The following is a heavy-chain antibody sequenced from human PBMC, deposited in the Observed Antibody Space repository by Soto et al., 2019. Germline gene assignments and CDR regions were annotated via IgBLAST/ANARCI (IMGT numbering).Heavy chain of an antibody. CDR1: GFTFSDYE. D-gene: IGHD2-2*02. J-gene: IGHJ4*02. CDR3: AKSPNFYCSSPNCYKYYFDH. CDR2: ISYDGSEK. Sequence: PGGSLRLSCVASGFTFSDYEMNWVRQAPGKGLEWVAVISYDGSEKYYVDSVKGRFTISKDNSKNTLYLQMNSLRPEDTAVYYCAKSPNFYCSSPNCYKYYFDHWGQGTRVTVSS. V-gene: IGHV3-30*18.